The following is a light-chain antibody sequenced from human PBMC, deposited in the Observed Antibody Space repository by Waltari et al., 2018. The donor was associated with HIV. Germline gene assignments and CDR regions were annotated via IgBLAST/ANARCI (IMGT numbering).Light chain of an antibody. CDR2: WTS. CDR3: QQYYSTPYT. J-gene: IGKJ2*01. CDR1: QSVLYSSNNKNY. Sequence: DIVMTQYPDSLAVSLGERDTINCKSSQSVLYSSNNKNYLAWYQQKPGQPPKLLIYWTSTRASGVPDRFSGSGSATEFTLTISSLQAEDVAVYYCQQYYSTPYTFGQGTKLQIK. V-gene: IGKV4-1*01.